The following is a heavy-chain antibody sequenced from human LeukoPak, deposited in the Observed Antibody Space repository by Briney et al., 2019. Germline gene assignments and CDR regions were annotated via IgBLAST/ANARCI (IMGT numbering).Heavy chain of an antibody. CDR2: IYSGGST. CDR3: ARGRDYDFWSGYQAY. V-gene: IGHV3-53*01. J-gene: IGHJ4*02. D-gene: IGHD3-3*01. CDR1: GFTVSSNY. Sequence: GGSLRLSCAASGFTVSSNYMSWVRQAPGKGLEWVSVIYSGGSTYYADSVKGRFTISRDNSKNTLYLQMNSLRAEDTAVYHCARGRDYDFWSGYQAYWGQGTLVTVSS.